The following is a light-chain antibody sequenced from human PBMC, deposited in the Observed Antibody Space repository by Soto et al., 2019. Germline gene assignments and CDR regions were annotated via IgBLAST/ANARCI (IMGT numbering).Light chain of an antibody. V-gene: IGLV4-69*01. J-gene: IGLJ3*02. CDR3: QTWSTDIRV. CDR1: SGHNSYA. Sequence: QLVLTQSPSASVSLGASIKLTCTLSSGHNSYAIAWHQQQPEKGPRYLMKVNSDGSHSKGDGIPDRFSGSSSGAERYLTISSLQSEDEADYYCQTWSTDIRVFGGGTKLTVL. CDR2: VNSDGSH.